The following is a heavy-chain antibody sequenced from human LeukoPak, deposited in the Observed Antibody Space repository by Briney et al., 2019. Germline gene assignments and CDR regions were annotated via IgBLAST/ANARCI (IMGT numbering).Heavy chain of an antibody. CDR3: AKDNRYFDWLSSGYYFDY. Sequence: GRSLRLSCAASGFTFGSYGMHWVRQAPGKGLEWVAVISYDGSNKYYADSVKGRFTISRDNSKNTLYLQMNSLRAEDTAVYYCAKDNRYFDWLSSGYYFDYWGQGTLVTVSS. V-gene: IGHV3-30*18. CDR2: ISYDGSNK. J-gene: IGHJ4*02. D-gene: IGHD3-9*01. CDR1: GFTFGSYG.